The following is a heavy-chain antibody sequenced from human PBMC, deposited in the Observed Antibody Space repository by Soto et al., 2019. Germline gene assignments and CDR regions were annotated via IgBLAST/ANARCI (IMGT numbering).Heavy chain of an antibody. J-gene: IGHJ6*02. Sequence: QVQLVQSGAEVKKPGASVKVSCKASGYTFTAYYMHWVRQAPGQGLAWMGWINPNSGGTNYAQKFQGRVTMTRDTSISTAYMELNRLSSDDTAVYYCARDQSPSSGWPGMDVWGQGTTVTVSS. D-gene: IGHD6-19*01. V-gene: IGHV1-2*02. CDR2: INPNSGGT. CDR1: GYTFTAYY. CDR3: ARDQSPSSGWPGMDV.